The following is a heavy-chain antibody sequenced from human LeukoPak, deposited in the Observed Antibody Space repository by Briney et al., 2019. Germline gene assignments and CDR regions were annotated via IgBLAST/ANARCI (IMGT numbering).Heavy chain of an antibody. D-gene: IGHD4-17*01. CDR2: ISSSSSYI. J-gene: IGHJ4*02. CDR3: ASDTVTTMHPNDY. Sequence: GGSLRLSCAASGFTFSSYSMNWVRQAPGKGLEWVSSISSSSSYIYYADSVKGRFTISRDNAKNSLYLQMNSLRAEDTAVYYCASDTVTTMHPNDYWGQGTLVTVSS. V-gene: IGHV3-21*01. CDR1: GFTFSSYS.